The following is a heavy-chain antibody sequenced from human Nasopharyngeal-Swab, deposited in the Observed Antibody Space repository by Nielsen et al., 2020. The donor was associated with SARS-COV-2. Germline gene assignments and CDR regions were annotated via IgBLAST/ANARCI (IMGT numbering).Heavy chain of an antibody. Sequence: GSLRLSCTVSGGSISSYYWGWIRQPPGKGLEWIGYIYYSGSTNYNPSLKSRVTISVDTSKNQFSLKLSSVTAADTAVYYCARTGDSSGWYSSFDYWGQGTLVTVSS. V-gene: IGHV4-59*01. CDR1: GGSISSYY. D-gene: IGHD6-19*01. CDR2: IYYSGST. CDR3: ARTGDSSGWYSSFDY. J-gene: IGHJ4*02.